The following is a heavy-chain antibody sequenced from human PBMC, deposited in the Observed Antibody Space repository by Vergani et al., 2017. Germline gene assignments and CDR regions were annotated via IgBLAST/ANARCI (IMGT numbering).Heavy chain of an antibody. Sequence: EVQLLESGGGLVQPGGSLRLSCAASGFTFSSYAMSWVRQAPGKGLEWVSVIYSGGSTYYADSVKGRFTISRDNSKNTLYLQMNSLRAEDTAVYYCAKDTVRGSHYVVGIWWGQGTLVTVSS. J-gene: IGHJ4*02. D-gene: IGHD3-10*01. CDR1: GFTFSSYA. V-gene: IGHV3-23*03. CDR2: IYSGGST. CDR3: AKDTVRGSHYVVGIW.